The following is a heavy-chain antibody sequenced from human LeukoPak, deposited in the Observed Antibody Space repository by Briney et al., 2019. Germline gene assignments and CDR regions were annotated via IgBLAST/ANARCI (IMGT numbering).Heavy chain of an antibody. CDR1: GLTVSSNY. J-gene: IGHJ3*02. CDR2: IYSGGTT. D-gene: IGHD5-24*01. Sequence: AGGSLRLSCAASGLTVSSNYMSWVRQAPGKGLEWVSVIYSGGTTYYADSVKDRFTISRDNSKNTLYLQMNSLRAEDTAVYYCARTSRDGYNFRAFDIWGQGTMVTVSS. CDR3: ARTSRDGYNFRAFDI. V-gene: IGHV3-66*01.